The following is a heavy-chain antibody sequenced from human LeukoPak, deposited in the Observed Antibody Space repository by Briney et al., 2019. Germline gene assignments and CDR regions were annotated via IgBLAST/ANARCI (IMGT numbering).Heavy chain of an antibody. D-gene: IGHD6-13*01. CDR2: ISYDGSNK. CDR3: ASSGIAAAGHDY. CDR1: GFTFSSYG. V-gene: IGHV3-30*03. J-gene: IGHJ4*02. Sequence: PGGSLRLSCAASGFTFSSYGMHWVRQAPGKGLEWVAVISYDGSNKYYADSVKGRFTISRDNSKNTLYLQMNSLRAEDTAVYYCASSGIAAAGHDYWGQGTLVTVSS.